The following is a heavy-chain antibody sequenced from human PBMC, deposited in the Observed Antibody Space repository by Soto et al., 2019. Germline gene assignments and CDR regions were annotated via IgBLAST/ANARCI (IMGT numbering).Heavy chain of an antibody. J-gene: IGHJ6*02. V-gene: IGHV3-33*01. D-gene: IGHD3-3*01. CDR2: IWYDGSNK. CDR1: GFTFSSYG. CDR3: ARCIYYDFWSGYSPGLGYYYYYGMDV. Sequence: PGGSLRLSCAASGFTFSSYGMHWVRQAPGKGLEWVAVIWYDGSNKYYADSVKGRFTISRDNSKNTLYLQMNSLRAEDTAVYYCARCIYYDFWSGYSPGLGYYYYYGMDVWGQGTTVTVSS.